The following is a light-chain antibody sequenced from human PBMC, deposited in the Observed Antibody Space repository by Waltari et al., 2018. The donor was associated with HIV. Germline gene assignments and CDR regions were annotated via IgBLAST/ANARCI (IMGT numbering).Light chain of an antibody. CDR2: WSS. V-gene: IGKV4-1*01. CDR1: MSVLYEANSKNY. J-gene: IGKJ1*01. CDR3: QQFYKIPWT. Sequence: VAAGGRATIKCKATMSVLYEANSKNYLAWYQQKPGQPPKLLLSWSSTRESGVSARFSGSGSGTDFTLTINNVESDDAAIYFCQQFYKIPWTFGQGTKVEI.